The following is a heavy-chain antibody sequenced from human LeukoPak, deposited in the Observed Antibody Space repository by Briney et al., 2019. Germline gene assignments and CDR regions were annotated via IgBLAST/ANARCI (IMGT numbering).Heavy chain of an antibody. J-gene: IGHJ4*02. CDR1: GFTFSNYW. V-gene: IGHV3-7*03. CDR3: ARDRRLVDY. D-gene: IGHD6-6*01. Sequence: GGSLRLSCAASGFTFSNYWMSWVRQAPGKGLEWVANIKQDGSEKYYVDSVKGRFTISRDNAKNSLYLQMNSLRAEDAAVYYCARDRRLVDYWGQGTLVTVSS. CDR2: IKQDGSEK.